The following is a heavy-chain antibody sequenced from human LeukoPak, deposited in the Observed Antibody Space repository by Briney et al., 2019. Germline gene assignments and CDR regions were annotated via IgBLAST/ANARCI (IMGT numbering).Heavy chain of an antibody. CDR2: ISSTGST. D-gene: IGHD5-12*01. CDR3: ARRRYSGYDFFFDS. J-gene: IGHJ4*02. V-gene: IGHV4-4*09. CDR1: GGSISSSY. Sequence: SETLSLTCTVSGGSISSSYWSWIRQSPEKRLEWIGYISSTGSTDYNPSLRGRVTISGDTSKNQFSLKLNFVTAADTAVYYCARRRYSGYDFFFDSWGQGALVTVSS.